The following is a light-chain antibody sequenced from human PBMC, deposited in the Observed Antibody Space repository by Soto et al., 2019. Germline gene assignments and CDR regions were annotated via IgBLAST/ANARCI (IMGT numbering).Light chain of an antibody. CDR1: RKISNY. CDR2: AAS. Sequence: DIQMTQSPSSLSASVGDRVIITCRASRKISNYLHWYQQKPGQVPKLLIFAASNLQSGVPSRFSGRGSGTDFTLTITSLQREDFATYYCQHSYSTPVSFGPGTKVDIK. V-gene: IGKV1-39*01. J-gene: IGKJ3*01. CDR3: QHSYSTPVS.